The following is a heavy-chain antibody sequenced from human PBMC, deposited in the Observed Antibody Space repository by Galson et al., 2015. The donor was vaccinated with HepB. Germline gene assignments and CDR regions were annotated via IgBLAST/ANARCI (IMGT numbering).Heavy chain of an antibody. J-gene: IGHJ4*02. CDR1: GFTFSSNG. CDR2: ITYDGSNK. V-gene: IGHV3-30*18. CDR3: AKGTRPSGDYIPDY. Sequence: SLRLSCAASGFTFSSNGMHWVRQAPGKGLDWVAVITYDGSNKYYTDSVKGRFIISRDNSKNTLYLQMNSLRAEDTSVYFCAKGTRPSGDYIPDYWGQGTLVTVSA. D-gene: IGHD4-17*01.